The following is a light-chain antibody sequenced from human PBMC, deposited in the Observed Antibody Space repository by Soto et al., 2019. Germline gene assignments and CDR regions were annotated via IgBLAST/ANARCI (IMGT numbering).Light chain of an antibody. CDR3: QQRSNWVT. Sequence: EIVMTQSPATLSVSQGERATLSCRASESVSSKLVWYQQKPGQAPRLLIYDASKRATGIPTRFSGSGSGTDFTLTISSLQPEDFAVYYCQQRSNWVTFGGGTKVDIK. J-gene: IGKJ4*01. V-gene: IGKV3-11*01. CDR2: DAS. CDR1: ESVSSK.